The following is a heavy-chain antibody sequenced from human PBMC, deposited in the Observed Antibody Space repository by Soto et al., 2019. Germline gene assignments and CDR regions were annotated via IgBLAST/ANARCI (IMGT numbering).Heavy chain of an antibody. J-gene: IGHJ4*01. V-gene: IGHV4-38-2*01. Sequence: SETLSLTCAVSGDSIIGIYHWAWIRQPPGRSLEWIASIFHTGTTYYTPSLKSRVTISVDTSKNQFSLRLSSVTAADSAVYYCARGGYYYENSGQNAYDYWGQGILVTVSS. CDR2: IFHTGTT. CDR1: GDSIIGIYH. D-gene: IGHD3-22*01. CDR3: ARGGYYYENSGQNAYDY.